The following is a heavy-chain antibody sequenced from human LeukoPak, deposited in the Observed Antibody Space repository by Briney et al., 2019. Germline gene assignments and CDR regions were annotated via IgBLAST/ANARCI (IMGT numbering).Heavy chain of an antibody. V-gene: IGHV1-24*01. D-gene: IGHD6-13*01. J-gene: IGHJ4*02. CDR1: GYTLTELS. Sequence: ASVKVSCKVSGYTLTELSMHWVRQAPGKGLEWMGGFDPEDGETIYAQKFQGRVTMTEDTSTDTAYMELSSLRSEDTAVYYCATSWTSSWYWDYWGQGTLVTVS. CDR3: ATSWTSSWYWDY. CDR2: FDPEDGET.